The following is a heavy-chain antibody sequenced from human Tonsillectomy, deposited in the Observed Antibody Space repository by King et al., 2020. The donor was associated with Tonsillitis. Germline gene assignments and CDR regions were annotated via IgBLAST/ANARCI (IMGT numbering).Heavy chain of an antibody. CDR3: VGDPARYCSGGSCYAEDFQH. D-gene: IGHD2-15*01. CDR1: GFTFDDYG. Sequence: VQLVESGGGVVRPGGSLRLSCAASGFTFDDYGMSWVRQAPGKGLEYVSGINWNGGSTGYADSVKGRFTISRDNAKNSLYLQMNSLRAEDTALYYCVGDPARYCSGGSCYAEDFQHWGQGTLVTVSS. J-gene: IGHJ1*01. V-gene: IGHV3-20*04. CDR2: INWNGGST.